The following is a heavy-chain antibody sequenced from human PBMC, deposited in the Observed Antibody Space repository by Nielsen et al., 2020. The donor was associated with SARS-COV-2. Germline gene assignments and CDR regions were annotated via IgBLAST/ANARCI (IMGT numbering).Heavy chain of an antibody. Sequence: SLKISCAASGFTFGDYAMHWVRQAPGKGLEWVSGISWNSGSIGYADSVKGRFTISRDNAKNSLYLQMNSLRAEDTALYYCATGEVVTAIDYWGQGTLVTVSS. V-gene: IGHV3-9*01. D-gene: IGHD2-21*02. CDR2: ISWNSGSI. CDR3: ATGEVVTAIDY. J-gene: IGHJ4*02. CDR1: GFTFGDYA.